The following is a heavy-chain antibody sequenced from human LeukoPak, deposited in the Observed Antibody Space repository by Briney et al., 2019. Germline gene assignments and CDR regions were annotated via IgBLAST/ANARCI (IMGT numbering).Heavy chain of an antibody. D-gene: IGHD6-13*01. CDR2: ISGSGGST. CDR1: GFTFSSDA. CDR3: AKVKSGIAAAGTYDY. J-gene: IGHJ4*02. V-gene: IGHV3-23*01. Sequence: GGSLRRSCAASGFTFSSDAMSWVRQAPGKGLEWVSAISGSGGSTYYADSVKGRFTISRDNSKNTLYLQMNSLRAEDTAVYYCAKVKSGIAAAGTYDYWGQGTLVTVSS.